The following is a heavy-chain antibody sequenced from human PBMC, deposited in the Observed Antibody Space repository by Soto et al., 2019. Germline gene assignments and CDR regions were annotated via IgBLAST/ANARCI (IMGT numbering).Heavy chain of an antibody. D-gene: IGHD3-22*01. V-gene: IGHV4-34*01. CDR3: ARGATSGYPY. Sequence: QVQLQQWGAGLLKPSETLSLTCAVYGGSVRGYYGTWILQPPGKGLEWIGEIKTSGSTNYNPSLKSRFTTSIDTSNNQVSLKLSSVTAADTAVYYCARGATSGYPYWGQGSLVTVSS. J-gene: IGHJ4*02. CDR2: IKTSGST. CDR1: GGSVRGYY.